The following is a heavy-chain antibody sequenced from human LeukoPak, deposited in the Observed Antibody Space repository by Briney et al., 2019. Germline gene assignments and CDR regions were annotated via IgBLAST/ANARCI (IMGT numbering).Heavy chain of an antibody. CDR1: GYTFTSYY. Sequence: ASVKVSCKASGYTFTSYYMHWVRQAPGQGLEWMGIINPSGGSTSYAQKFQGRVTMTRDTSTSTVYMELSSLRSEDTAVYYCARDAEVRGVIIDPVLLDYWGQGTLVTVSS. D-gene: IGHD3-10*01. CDR3: ARDAEVRGVIIDPVLLDY. V-gene: IGHV1-46*01. CDR2: INPSGGST. J-gene: IGHJ4*02.